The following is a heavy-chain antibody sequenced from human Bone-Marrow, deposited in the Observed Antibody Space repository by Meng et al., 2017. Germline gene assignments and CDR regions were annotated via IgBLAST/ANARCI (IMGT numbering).Heavy chain of an antibody. CDR3: ARWGNIVVVPAATPFSDFWSGYYINPTYYGMDV. V-gene: IGHV3-33*01. D-gene: IGHD2-2*02. CDR2: IWYDGSNK. CDR1: GFTFSSYG. J-gene: IGHJ6*02. Sequence: GGSLRLSCAASGFTFSSYGMHWVRQAPGKGLEWVAVIWYDGSNKYYADSVKGRFTISRDNAKNSLYLQMNSLRAEDTAVYYCARWGNIVVVPAATPFSDFWSGYYINPTYYGMDVWGQGNMVNVSS.